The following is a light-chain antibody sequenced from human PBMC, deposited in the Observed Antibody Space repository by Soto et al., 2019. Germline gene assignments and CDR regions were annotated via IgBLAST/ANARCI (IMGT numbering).Light chain of an antibody. CDR2: GVT. Sequence: QSALTQPASVSGSPGQSITISCTGTSSDVGGYNFVSWYQHHPDKAPKLIIYGVTNRPSGVSNRFSGSKSGNTASLTISGLQAADEAHYYCCSYTRYITAHLIFGGGTKLTVL. CDR3: CSYTRYITAHLI. V-gene: IGLV2-14*01. CDR1: SSDVGGYNF. J-gene: IGLJ2*01.